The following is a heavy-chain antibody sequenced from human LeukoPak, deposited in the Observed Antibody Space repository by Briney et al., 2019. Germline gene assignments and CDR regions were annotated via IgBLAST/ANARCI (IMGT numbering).Heavy chain of an antibody. D-gene: IGHD3-9*01. CDR3: ASQYYDILTGYYGGAFDI. Sequence: GGSLRLSCAASGFTFSSYAMHWVRQAPGKGLERVAVISYDGSNKYYADSVKGRFTISRDNSKNTLYLQMNSLRAEDTAVYYCASQYYDILTGYYGGAFDIWGQGTMVTVSS. J-gene: IGHJ3*02. V-gene: IGHV3-30-3*01. CDR2: ISYDGSNK. CDR1: GFTFSSYA.